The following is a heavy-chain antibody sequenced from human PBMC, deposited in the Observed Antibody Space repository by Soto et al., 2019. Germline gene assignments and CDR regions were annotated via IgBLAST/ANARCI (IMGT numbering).Heavy chain of an antibody. CDR1: GYTFIKYY. Sequence: GASVKVSCKASGYTFIKYYIHWVRQAPGQGLERMGVINPNGGSTVYAQKFQGRVTLTRDTSTSTVYVELSSLRSDDTAVYFCVRATAARQRDYSYHYYLHIWGKGTTVTAP. D-gene: IGHD6-6*01. CDR3: VRATAARQRDYSYHYYLHI. CDR2: INPNGGST. J-gene: IGHJ6*03. V-gene: IGHV1-46*03.